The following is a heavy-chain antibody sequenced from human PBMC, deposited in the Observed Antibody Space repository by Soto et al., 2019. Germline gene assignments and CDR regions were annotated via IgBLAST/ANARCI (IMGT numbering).Heavy chain of an antibody. V-gene: IGHV3-30-3*01. CDR1: GFTFDTYG. CDR2: ISYEGSNT. Sequence: XGSLGLSFVASGFTFDTYGIHGVRQAPGKGLQWVALISYEGSNTYYADSVRGRFTISRDNSKNTLYLQMNTLRPEDTGLYYCARVTPGNNLYYFSGLDLWGQGTSVTVSS. D-gene: IGHD1-1*01. CDR3: ARVTPGNNLYYFSGLDL. J-gene: IGHJ6*02.